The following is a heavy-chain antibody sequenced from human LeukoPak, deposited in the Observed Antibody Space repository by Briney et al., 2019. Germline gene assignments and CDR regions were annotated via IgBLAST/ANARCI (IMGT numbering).Heavy chain of an antibody. Sequence: SETLSLTCAVSGYSISSGYYWGWIRQPPGKGLEWIGRISHSGRTYYKPSLKSRVTMSVDTSKTQFSLRLSSVTAADTAVYYCARLSFGELSDWGRGTLVTVSS. D-gene: IGHD3-10*01. V-gene: IGHV4-38-2*01. CDR1: GYSISSGYY. J-gene: IGHJ4*02. CDR3: ARLSFGELSD. CDR2: ISHSGRT.